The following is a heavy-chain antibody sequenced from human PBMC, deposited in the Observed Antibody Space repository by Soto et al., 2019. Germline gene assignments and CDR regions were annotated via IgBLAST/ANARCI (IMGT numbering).Heavy chain of an antibody. Sequence: QVQLVQSGAEVKNHGASVKVSCKASGYSFTAYYMHWVRQAPGQGLEWMGWINPNSGDTNYAQKFQGRVPMTRDPSISTAYMELSRLRSADTAVLYCARSVSTIAARPDYWGQGTLVTVSS. D-gene: IGHD6-6*01. CDR2: INPNSGDT. V-gene: IGHV1-2*02. J-gene: IGHJ4*02. CDR3: ARSVSTIAARPDY. CDR1: GYSFTAYY.